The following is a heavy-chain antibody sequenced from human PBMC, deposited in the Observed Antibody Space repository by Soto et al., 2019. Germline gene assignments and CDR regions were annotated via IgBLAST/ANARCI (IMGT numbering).Heavy chain of an antibody. CDR2: IKQDGSEK. Sequence: GGSLRLSCAASGFTFSSYWMSWVRQAPGKGLEWVANIKQDGSEKYYVDSVKGRFTISRDNAKNSLHLQMNSLRAEDTAVYYCARDVMVAATKTYYYFDYWGQGTLVTVSS. D-gene: IGHD2-15*01. CDR3: ARDVMVAATKTYYYFDY. CDR1: GFTFSSYW. V-gene: IGHV3-7*01. J-gene: IGHJ4*02.